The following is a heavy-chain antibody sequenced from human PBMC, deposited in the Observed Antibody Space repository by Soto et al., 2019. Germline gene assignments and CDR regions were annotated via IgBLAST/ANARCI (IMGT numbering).Heavy chain of an antibody. J-gene: IGHJ5*02. V-gene: IGHV1-8*01. CDR1: GYTFTRYD. CDR3: ARGSYYDISGYRGNWFDP. Sequence: QVQLVQSGAEVKKPGASVKVSCKASGYTFTRYDINWVRQATGQGLEWMGWMNPNSGNTGYAQKFQCRVTMTRNTSLSTSYMELSSLRSEDTAVYYCARGSYYDISGYRGNWFDPWGQGTLVTVSS. D-gene: IGHD3-22*01. CDR2: MNPNSGNT.